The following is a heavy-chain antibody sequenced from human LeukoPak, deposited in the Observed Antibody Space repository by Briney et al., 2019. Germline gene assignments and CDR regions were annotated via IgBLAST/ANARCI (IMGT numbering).Heavy chain of an antibody. CDR3: TTDGVGIEGATFDY. Sequence: PGGSLRLSCTASGFTFGDYAMSWVRQAPGKGLEWVGFIRSKAYGGTTEYAASVKGRFTISRDDSKNTLYLQMNSLKTEDTAVYYCTTDGVGIEGATFDYWGQGTLVTVSS. CDR1: GFTFGDYA. J-gene: IGHJ4*02. D-gene: IGHD1-26*01. V-gene: IGHV3-49*04. CDR2: IRSKAYGGTT.